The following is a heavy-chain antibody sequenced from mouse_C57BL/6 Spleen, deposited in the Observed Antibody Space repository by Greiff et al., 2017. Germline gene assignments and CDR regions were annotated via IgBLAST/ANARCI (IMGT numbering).Heavy chain of an antibody. V-gene: IGHV1-66*01. Sequence: VQLVESGPELVKPGASVKISCKASGYSFTSYYIHWVKQRPGQGLEWIGWIYPGSGNTKYNEKFKGKATLTADTSSSTAYMQLSSLTSEDSAVYYCTRSGTTVVDYWGQGTTLTVSS. CDR1: GYSFTSYY. J-gene: IGHJ2*01. CDR2: IYPGSGNT. D-gene: IGHD1-1*01. CDR3: TRSGTTVVDY.